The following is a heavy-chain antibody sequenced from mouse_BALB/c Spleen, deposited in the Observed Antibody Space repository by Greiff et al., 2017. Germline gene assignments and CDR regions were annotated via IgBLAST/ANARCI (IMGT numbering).Heavy chain of an antibody. J-gene: IGHJ3*01. V-gene: IGHV14-3*02. CDR3: ASTMITKAY. Sequence: VQLQQSGAELVKPGASVKLSCSASGFNIKDTYMHWVKQRPEQGLEWIGRIDPANGNTKYDPKFQGKATITADTSSNTAYLQLSSLTSEDTAVYYCASTMITKAYWGQGTLVTVSA. CDR2: IDPANGNT. CDR1: GFNIKDTY. D-gene: IGHD2-4*01.